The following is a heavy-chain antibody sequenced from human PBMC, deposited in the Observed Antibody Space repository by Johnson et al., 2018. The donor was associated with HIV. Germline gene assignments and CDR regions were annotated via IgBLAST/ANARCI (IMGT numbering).Heavy chain of an antibody. CDR1: GFTLSSYG. J-gene: IGHJ3*02. D-gene: IGHD6-19*01. CDR3: AKALGLAEKFDAFDI. V-gene: IGHV3-30*18. Sequence: QVQLVESGGGVVQPGRSLRLSCAASGFTLSSYGMHWVRQAPGKGLEWVAVISYDGSNKYYADSVKGRFTISRDNFKNTPYLEMNSLKAEDTAVYYCAKALGLAEKFDAFDIWGQGTMVTVSS. CDR2: ISYDGSNK.